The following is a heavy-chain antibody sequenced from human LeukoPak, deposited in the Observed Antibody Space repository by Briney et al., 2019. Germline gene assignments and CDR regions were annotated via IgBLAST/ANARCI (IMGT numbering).Heavy chain of an antibody. CDR1: GFTFSNYA. CDR2: IKSKTDGGTT. D-gene: IGHD6-19*01. V-gene: IGHV3-15*01. J-gene: IGHJ4*02. Sequence: GGSLRLSCAASGFTFSNYAMSWVRQAPGKGLEWVGRIKSKTDGGTTDYAAPVKGRFTISRDDSKNTLYVQMNSLKTEDTAVYYCTTVAARRKSFDYWGQGTLVTVSS. CDR3: TTVAARRKSFDY.